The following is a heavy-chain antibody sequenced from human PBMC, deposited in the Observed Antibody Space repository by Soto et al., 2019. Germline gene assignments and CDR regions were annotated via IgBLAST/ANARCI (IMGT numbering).Heavy chain of an antibody. Sequence: PGGSLRLSCAASGFTFSSYAMSWVRQAPGKGLEWVSAISGSGGSTYYADSVKGRFTISRDNSKNTLYLQMNGLRAEDTAVYYCANLKGCGHNWGYFAYWGQGTLVTVSS. CDR3: ANLKGCGHNWGYFAY. CDR2: ISGSGGST. V-gene: IGHV3-23*01. D-gene: IGHD1-1*01. J-gene: IGHJ4*02. CDR1: GFTFSSYA.